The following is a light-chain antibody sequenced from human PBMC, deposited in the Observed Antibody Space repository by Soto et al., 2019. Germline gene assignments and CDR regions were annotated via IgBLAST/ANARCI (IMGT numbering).Light chain of an antibody. J-gene: IGLJ3*02. Sequence: QSALTQPASVSGSPGQSITISCTGTSSDVGGYNYVSWYQQHPGKAPKLMIYEVSNRPSGVSNRFSGSKSGNTASLTISGLQAEDEADYYCCSYGGSNWVFGGGTKLTVL. CDR2: EVS. CDR1: SSDVGGYNY. CDR3: CSYGGSNWV. V-gene: IGLV2-14*01.